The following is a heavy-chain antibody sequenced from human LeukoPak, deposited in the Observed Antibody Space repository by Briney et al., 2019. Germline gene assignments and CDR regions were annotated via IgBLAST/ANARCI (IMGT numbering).Heavy chain of an antibody. CDR2: INSDGSST. Sequence: PGGSLRLSCAASGFTFSSYWMHWVRQAPGKGLVWVSRINSDGSSTSYADSVKGRFTISRDNAKNTLYLQMNSLRAEDTAVYYCALTKPRIAAAGKGDYWGQGTLVTVSS. J-gene: IGHJ4*02. CDR1: GFTFSSYW. CDR3: ALTKPRIAAAGKGDY. D-gene: IGHD6-13*01. V-gene: IGHV3-74*01.